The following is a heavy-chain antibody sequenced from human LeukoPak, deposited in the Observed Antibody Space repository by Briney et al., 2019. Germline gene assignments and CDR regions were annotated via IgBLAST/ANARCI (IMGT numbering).Heavy chain of an antibody. CDR1: GCSISSSNW. Sequence: SGTLYLTCDVPGCSISSSNWWSWDRQPPGKGLEWIGEIYHSGSTNYNPSLKSRVTISVDKSKNQFSLKLSSVTAADTAVYYCARGHYDILTGYHYGMDVWGKGTTVTVSS. CDR3: ARGHYDILTGYHYGMDV. D-gene: IGHD3-9*01. CDR2: IYHSGST. V-gene: IGHV4-4*02. J-gene: IGHJ6*04.